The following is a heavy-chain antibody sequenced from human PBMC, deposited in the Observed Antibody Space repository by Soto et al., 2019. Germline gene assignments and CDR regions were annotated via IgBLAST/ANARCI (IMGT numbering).Heavy chain of an antibody. CDR1: GYTFTSYD. CDR2: MNPNSGNT. V-gene: IGHV1-8*01. CDR3: ASDRGYYDSSGYYGAEYFQH. D-gene: IGHD3-22*01. J-gene: IGHJ1*01. Sequence: ASVKVSCKASGYTFTSYDINWVRQATGQGLEWMGWMNPNSGNTGYAQKNQGRVTMTRNTSISTAYMELRSLRSDDTAVYYCASDRGYYDSSGYYGAEYFQHWGQGTLVTVSS.